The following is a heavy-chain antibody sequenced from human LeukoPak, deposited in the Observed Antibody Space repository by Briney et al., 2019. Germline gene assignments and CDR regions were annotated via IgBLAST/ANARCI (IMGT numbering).Heavy chain of an antibody. CDR3: ARGGYDFWSGILAPYYYGMDV. Sequence: GGSLRLSCAASGFTFSSYEMNWVRQAPGKGLEWVSYISSSGSTIYYADSVKGRFTISRDNAKNSLYLQMNSLRAEDTAVYYCARGGYDFWSGILAPYYYGMDVWGQGTTVTVSS. V-gene: IGHV3-48*03. CDR1: GFTFSSYE. J-gene: IGHJ6*02. D-gene: IGHD3-3*01. CDR2: ISSSGSTI.